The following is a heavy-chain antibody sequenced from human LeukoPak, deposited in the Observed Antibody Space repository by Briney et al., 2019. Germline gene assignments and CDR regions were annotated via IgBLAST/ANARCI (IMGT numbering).Heavy chain of an antibody. CDR1: GGTFSSYA. CDR3: ARDLGTRDGYNPPNLFDN. J-gene: IGHJ4*02. Sequence: SVKVSCKASGGTFSSYAISWVRQAPGQGLEWMGGIIHIFDTTNYAQKFQGRVTLTADESTSTAYMELSSLRSDDTAVYYCARDLGTRDGYNPPNLFDNWGQGTLVTVSS. V-gene: IGHV1-69*13. CDR2: IIHIFDTT. D-gene: IGHD5-24*01.